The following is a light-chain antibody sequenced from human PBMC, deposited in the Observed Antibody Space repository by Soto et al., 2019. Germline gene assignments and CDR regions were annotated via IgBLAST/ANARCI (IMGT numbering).Light chain of an antibody. CDR2: GAS. J-gene: IGKJ1*01. V-gene: IGKV3-20*01. Sequence: EIVLTQSPGTPSLSPGERATLSCRAGQSVSSSYLPWYQQKPGRAPRPLIYGASRRATGIPDGFSGSGSGTDYTLTISRLELEDFAVYYCHQYGSSPQTFGQGTKVDMK. CDR3: HQYGSSPQT. CDR1: QSVSSSY.